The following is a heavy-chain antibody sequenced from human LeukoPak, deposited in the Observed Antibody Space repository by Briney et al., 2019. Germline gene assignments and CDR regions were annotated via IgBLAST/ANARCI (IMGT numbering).Heavy chain of an antibody. J-gene: IGHJ5*02. V-gene: IGHV4-59*12. CDR1: GDSMTYSY. D-gene: IGHD3-16*01. CDR3: VKGSGRTGGT. Sequence: SETLARTCSVSGDSMTYSYWSWIRQPPGKGLEWIGYLYYNGDTASNPSLKSRATTSLDTSKNQFYLRMNSVTAADTAVYYCVKGSGRTGGTWGQGILVTVSS. CDR2: LYYNGDT.